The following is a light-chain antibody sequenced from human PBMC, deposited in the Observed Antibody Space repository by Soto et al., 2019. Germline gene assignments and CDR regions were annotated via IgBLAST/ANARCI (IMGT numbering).Light chain of an antibody. Sequence: QTVVTQPPSASGTPGQRVTISCSGSSSNIGSNYVYWYQQLPGTAPKLLIYRNNQRPSGVPDRFSGSKSGPSASLAISGLRSEDEADYYCAAWDDSLSGLFGGGTKLTVL. V-gene: IGLV1-47*01. J-gene: IGLJ2*01. CDR2: RNN. CDR1: SSNIGSNY. CDR3: AAWDDSLSGL.